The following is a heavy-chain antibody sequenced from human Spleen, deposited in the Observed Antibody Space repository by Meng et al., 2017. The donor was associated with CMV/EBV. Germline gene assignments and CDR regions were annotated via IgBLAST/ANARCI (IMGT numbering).Heavy chain of an antibody. V-gene: IGHV4-34*01. CDR2: INHSGST. D-gene: IGHD3-3*01. CDR3: ARGNFGVIIIPYYSYAMDV. Sequence: SETLSLTCAVYSGSFSGYYWSWIRQPPGKGLEWLGEINHSGSTKYNSSLKSRVTISVDTSKNQFSLRLSSVTAADTAVYYCARGNFGVIIIPYYSYAMDVWGQGTTVTVSS. CDR1: SGSFSGYY. J-gene: IGHJ6*02.